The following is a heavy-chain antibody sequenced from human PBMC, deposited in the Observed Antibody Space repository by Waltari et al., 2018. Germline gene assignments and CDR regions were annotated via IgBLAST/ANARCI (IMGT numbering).Heavy chain of an antibody. V-gene: IGHV4-4*09. D-gene: IGHD1-1*01. CDR2: VSVTGGT. J-gene: IGHJ6*03. Sequence: QVTLQQSGPRVVKPSGTLSLTSTVPGGSFTTYSWSWIRQPPGKGLEWIGYVSVTGGTNYSPTLQSRVTLSADPSENQVSLTLTSVTAADTAVYYCAKSWNTHYYYYIDVWGKGTTVTVSS. CDR1: GGSFTTYS. CDR3: AKSWNTHYYYYIDV.